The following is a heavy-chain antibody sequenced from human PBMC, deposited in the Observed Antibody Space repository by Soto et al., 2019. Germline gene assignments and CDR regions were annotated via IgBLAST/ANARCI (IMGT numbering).Heavy chain of an antibody. CDR1: GFTFSSYW. D-gene: IGHD3-22*01. Sequence: EVQLVESGGGLVQPGGSLRLSCAASGFTFSSYWMHWVRQAPGKGLVWVSRINSDGSSTSYADSVKGRFTISRDNAKNTLHRQMNSRRAEDTAVYYCARDPTYFYDSSGYYDYWGQGTLVTVSS. J-gene: IGHJ4*02. CDR2: INSDGSST. V-gene: IGHV3-74*01. CDR3: ARDPTYFYDSSGYYDY.